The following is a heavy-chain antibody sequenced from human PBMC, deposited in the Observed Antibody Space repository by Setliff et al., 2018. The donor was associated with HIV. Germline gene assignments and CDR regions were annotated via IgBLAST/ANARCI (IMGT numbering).Heavy chain of an antibody. CDR1: GDSISTDY. D-gene: IGHD3-22*01. CDR3: ARGLSFYDPGGFDY. CDR2: IYNSAST. Sequence: PSETLSLTCTVSGDSISTDYWTWIRQPPGKGLEWIGYIYNSASTSYNPSLKSRVTISVDTSKNQFSLKLSSVTAADTAVYYCARGLSFYDPGGFDYWGQGTLVTVS. J-gene: IGHJ4*02. V-gene: IGHV4-4*09.